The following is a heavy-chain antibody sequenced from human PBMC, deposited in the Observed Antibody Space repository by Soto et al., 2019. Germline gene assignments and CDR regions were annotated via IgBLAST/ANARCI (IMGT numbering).Heavy chain of an antibody. CDR1: GASISVYS. CDR3: ARSGSYGGGYFDY. D-gene: IGHD1-26*01. Sequence: PSETLSLTCTVSGASISVYSWSWIRQPPGKGLEWIGYIYYSGSTNYNPSLKSRVAISVDTSKNQFSLNLSSVTAADTAVYYCARSGSYGGGYFDYWGQGTLVTVSS. J-gene: IGHJ4*02. V-gene: IGHV4-59*01. CDR2: IYYSGST.